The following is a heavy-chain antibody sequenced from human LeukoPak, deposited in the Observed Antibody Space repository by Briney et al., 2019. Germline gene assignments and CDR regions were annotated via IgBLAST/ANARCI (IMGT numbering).Heavy chain of an antibody. D-gene: IGHD2-2*02. V-gene: IGHV4-38-2*01. CDR3: ARLYCISTSCYTIDY. CDR2: IFYTRTP. Sequence: PSETXXLTCAVYGGSFDSGYYWGWIRPPPGKGREWIDNIFYTRTPSYHPSLNCPVTVSLDTSKNKFSLKLYSVSPADTALYYCARLYCISTSCYTIDYWGQGTLVTVSS. CDR1: GGSFDSGYY. J-gene: IGHJ4*02.